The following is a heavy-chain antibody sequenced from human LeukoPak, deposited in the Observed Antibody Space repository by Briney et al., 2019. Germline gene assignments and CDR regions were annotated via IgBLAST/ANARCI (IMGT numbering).Heavy chain of an antibody. D-gene: IGHD5-12*01. CDR2: INHSGST. CDR3: ARWPQAATSLDY. CDR1: GGSFSGYY. V-gene: IGHV4-34*01. J-gene: IGHJ4*02. Sequence: SETLSLTCAVYGGSFSGYYWSWIRQPPGKGLEWIGEINHSGSTDYNPSLKSRVTISVDTSKNQFSLKLSSVTAADTAVYYCARWPQAATSLDYWGQGTLSPPPQ.